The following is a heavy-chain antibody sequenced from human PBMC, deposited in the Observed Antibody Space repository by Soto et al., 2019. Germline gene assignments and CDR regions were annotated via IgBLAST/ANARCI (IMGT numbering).Heavy chain of an antibody. J-gene: IGHJ5*01. Sequence: GASVKVSCKASGGTFSSYGISWVRPAPGQGLEWMGWISAYNGNTNYAQKLQGRVTMTTDTSTSTAYMELRSLRSDDTAVYYCARDRRYSSNDSWGQGTLVTVSS. CDR2: ISAYNGNT. CDR1: GGTFSSYG. D-gene: IGHD6-13*01. CDR3: ARDRRYSSNDS. V-gene: IGHV1-18*04.